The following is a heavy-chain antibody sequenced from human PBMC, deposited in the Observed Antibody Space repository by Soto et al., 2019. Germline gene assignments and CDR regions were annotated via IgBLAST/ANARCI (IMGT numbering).Heavy chain of an antibody. CDR3: AREVYYDSSGYLGY. D-gene: IGHD3-22*01. CDR1: GYTFTSYG. Sequence: ASVKVSCKASGYTFTSYGISWVRQAPGQGLEWMGWISAYNGNTNYAQKLQGRVTMTTDTSTSTAYMELRSLRSDDTAVYYCAREVYYDSSGYLGYWGQGTLVTVSS. J-gene: IGHJ4*02. V-gene: IGHV1-18*04. CDR2: ISAYNGNT.